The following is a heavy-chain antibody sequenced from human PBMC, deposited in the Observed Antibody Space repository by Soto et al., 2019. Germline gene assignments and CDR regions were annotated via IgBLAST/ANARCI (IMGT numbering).Heavy chain of an antibody. CDR3: ASNLYYYDSSGPDWSNAFDV. V-gene: IGHV1-69*01. D-gene: IGHD3-22*01. CDR2: IIPIFGTA. Sequence: VKVSCKASGGTFSSYAISWVRQAPGQGLEWMGGIIPIFGTANYAQKFQGRVTITADESTSTAYMELSSLRSEDTAVYYCASNLYYYDSSGPDWSNAFDVWGLGTMVTVSS. J-gene: IGHJ3*01. CDR1: GGTFSSYA.